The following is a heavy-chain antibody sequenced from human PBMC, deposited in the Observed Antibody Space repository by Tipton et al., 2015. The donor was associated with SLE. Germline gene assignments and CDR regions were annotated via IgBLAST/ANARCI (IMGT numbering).Heavy chain of an antibody. D-gene: IGHD4-11*01. V-gene: IGHV4-34*01. CDR1: GGSFSGYY. CDR2: INHSGST. J-gene: IGHJ6*03. Sequence: LRLSCAVYGGSFSGYYWSWIRQPPGKGLEWIGEINHSGSTNYNPSLKSRVTISVDTSKNQFSLKLSSVTAADTAVYYCARAYSNYYYYYYYIDVWGKGTTVTVSS. CDR3: ARAYSNYYYYYYYIDV.